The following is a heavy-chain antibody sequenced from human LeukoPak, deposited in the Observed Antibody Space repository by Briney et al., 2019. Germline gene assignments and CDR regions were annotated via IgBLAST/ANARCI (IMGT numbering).Heavy chain of an antibody. CDR1: GFTFSSYG. CDR3: AKDIGIAVAGTYYYYYGMDV. Sequence: PGGSLRLSCAASGFTFSSYGMHWVRQAPGKGLEWVAVISYDGSNKYYADSVKGRFTIFRDNSKNTLYLQMNSLRAEDTAVYYCAKDIGIAVAGTYYYYYGMDVWGQGTTVTVSS. CDR2: ISYDGSNK. J-gene: IGHJ6*02. D-gene: IGHD6-19*01. V-gene: IGHV3-30*18.